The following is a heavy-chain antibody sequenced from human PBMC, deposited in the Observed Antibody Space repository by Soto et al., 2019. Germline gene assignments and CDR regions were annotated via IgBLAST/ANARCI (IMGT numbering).Heavy chain of an antibody. CDR3: AHRVLRTVFGLVTTTAIYIDF. Sequence: QITLKESGPTVVKPTETLTLTCTFSGFSLTTSGVGVGWVRQSPGKAPEWLALIYWDDDKRYSTSLKSRLTITKDTSKNQVVLTMANVDPADTATYYRAHRVLRTVFGLVTTTAIYIDFWGQGTPVVVSS. V-gene: IGHV2-5*02. CDR1: GFSLTTSGVG. J-gene: IGHJ4*02. CDR2: IYWDDDK. D-gene: IGHD3-3*01.